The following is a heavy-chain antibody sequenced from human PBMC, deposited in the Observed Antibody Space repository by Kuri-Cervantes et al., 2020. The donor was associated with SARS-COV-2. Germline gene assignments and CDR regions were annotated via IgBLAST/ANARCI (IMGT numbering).Heavy chain of an antibody. CDR1: GFTFSSYA. V-gene: IGHV2-26*01. J-gene: IGHJ3*02. D-gene: IGHD3-22*01. Sequence: LRLSCAASGFTFSSYAMSWIRQPPGKALEWLAHIFSNDEKSYSTSLKSRLTISKDTSKSQVVLTMTNMDPVDTATYYCARIRADLIDSSGNAFDIWGQGTMVTVSS. CDR2: IFSNDEK. CDR3: ARIRADLIDSSGNAFDI.